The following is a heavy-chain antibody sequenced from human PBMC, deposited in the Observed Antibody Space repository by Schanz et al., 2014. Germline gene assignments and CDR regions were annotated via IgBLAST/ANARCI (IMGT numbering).Heavy chain of an antibody. CDR3: ARGGVLVLPPGTVKKGNDY. Sequence: QVQLVQSGREVKKPGASVKVSCKASGYTFPSYGISWVRQAPGQGLEWMGWINVYNGDTKFAKTFQDRVTLTTDTSTSTAYMDLRSLLSDDAAVYFCARGGVLVLPPGTVKKGNDYWGQGTLVTVSS. CDR2: INVYNGDT. CDR1: GYTFPSYG. V-gene: IGHV1-18*04. D-gene: IGHD3-10*01. J-gene: IGHJ4*02.